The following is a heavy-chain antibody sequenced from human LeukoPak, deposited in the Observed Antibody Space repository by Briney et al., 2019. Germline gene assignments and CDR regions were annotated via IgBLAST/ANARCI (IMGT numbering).Heavy chain of an antibody. CDR1: GGSISSYY. CDR2: IYYSGST. J-gene: IGHJ6*02. D-gene: IGHD3-3*02. V-gene: IGHV4-59*08. Sequence: PSETLSLTCTVSGGSISSYYWTWIRQPPGKGLEWIGYIYYSGSTNYNPSLKSRVTISVDTSKKHFSLKLSSVTAADTAVYYCARHLAGPGTYTPYYGMDVWGQGTTVTVS. CDR3: ARHLAGPGTYTPYYGMDV.